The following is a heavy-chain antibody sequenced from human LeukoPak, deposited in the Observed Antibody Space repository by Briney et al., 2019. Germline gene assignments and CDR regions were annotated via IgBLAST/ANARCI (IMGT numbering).Heavy chain of an antibody. Sequence: GGSLRLSCAASGFTVSSNYMSWVRQAPGKGLEWVSVIYSGGSTYYADSVKGRFTISRDNSKNTLYLQMNSLRAEDTAVYYCAKEYKGGGYLSDYWGQGTLVTVSS. D-gene: IGHD5-12*01. J-gene: IGHJ4*02. CDR2: IYSGGST. CDR1: GFTVSSNY. V-gene: IGHV3-53*01. CDR3: AKEYKGGGYLSDY.